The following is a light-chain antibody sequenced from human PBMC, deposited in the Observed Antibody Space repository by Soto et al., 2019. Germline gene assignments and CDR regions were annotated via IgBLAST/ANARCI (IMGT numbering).Light chain of an antibody. Sequence: DIQMTQSPSTLSASVGDRVTITCRASQSFSSWLAWYQQKPGKAPKILIYKASGLESGVPSRFSGSGSGSEFNFTITGMKPDDFATYFCQQYNTHATFCQGTRLEI. CDR2: KAS. J-gene: IGKJ5*01. CDR1: QSFSSW. CDR3: QQYNTHAT. V-gene: IGKV1-5*03.